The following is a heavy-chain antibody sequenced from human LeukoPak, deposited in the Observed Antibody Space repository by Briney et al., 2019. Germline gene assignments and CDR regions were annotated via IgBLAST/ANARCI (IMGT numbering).Heavy chain of an antibody. CDR3: AKPSGSGVDY. Sequence: AGGSLRLSCGAPGFVFDDYDMHWVRQAPGKGLEWVAFIRSDGYHTYYTDSEKGRFITTRDNFKNTLYLQMNSLRLEDMAVYYCAKPSGSGVDYWGRGTRVTVSS. D-gene: IGHD1-26*01. CDR1: GFVFDDYD. CDR2: IRSDGYHT. J-gene: IGHJ4*02. V-gene: IGHV3-30*02.